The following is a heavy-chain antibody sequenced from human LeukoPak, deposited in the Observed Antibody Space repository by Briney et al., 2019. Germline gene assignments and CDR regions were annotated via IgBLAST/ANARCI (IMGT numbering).Heavy chain of an antibody. V-gene: IGHV4-34*01. J-gene: IGHJ4*02. CDR1: GGSFSGYY. CDR3: ARRRYSYGYSDY. D-gene: IGHD5-18*01. CDR2: INHSGST. Sequence: SETLSLTCAVYGGSFSGYYWSWIRQPPGKGLEWIGEINHSGSTNYNPSLKGRVTISVDTSKNQFSLKLSSVTAADTAVYYCARRRYSYGYSDYWGQGTLVTVSS.